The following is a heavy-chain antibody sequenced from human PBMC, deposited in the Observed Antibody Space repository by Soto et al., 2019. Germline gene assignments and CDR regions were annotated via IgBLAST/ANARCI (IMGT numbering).Heavy chain of an antibody. D-gene: IGHD2-8*01. V-gene: IGHV3-13*01. CDR1: GFTFSTYD. CDR3: ARFTNGVLRYFDL. CDR2: IGTASDT. J-gene: IGHJ2*01. Sequence: EMQLVESGGGLVQPGGSLRLSCAASGFTFSTYDMHWVRQATGKGLEWVSGIGTASDTHYPDSVKGRFTISRENAKNSFYLHMNSLTAGDTAVYYCARFTNGVLRYFDLWGRGTLVTVSS.